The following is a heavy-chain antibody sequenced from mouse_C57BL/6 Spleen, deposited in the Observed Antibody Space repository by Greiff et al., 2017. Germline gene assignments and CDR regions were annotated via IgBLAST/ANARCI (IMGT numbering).Heavy chain of an antibody. CDR2: ISGGGGNT. V-gene: IGHV5-9*01. CDR3: ARHGVYYGKDCDY. J-gene: IGHJ2*01. D-gene: IGHD2-1*01. CDR1: GFTFSSYT. Sequence: VMLVESGGGLVKPGGSLKLSCAASGFTFSSYTMSWVRQTPEKRLEWVATISGGGGNTYYPASVKGRFTISRDNAKNTLYLQMSSLRSEDTALYYCARHGVYYGKDCDYWGQGTTRTVSS.